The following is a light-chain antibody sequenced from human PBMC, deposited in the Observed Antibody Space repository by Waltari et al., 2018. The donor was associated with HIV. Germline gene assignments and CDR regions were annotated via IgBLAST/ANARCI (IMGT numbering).Light chain of an antibody. CDR2: YDR. CDR3: QVWDSSSDHVV. J-gene: IGLJ2*01. Sequence: SYVLTQPPSVSVAPGKTARITCGGNNIGSKSVHWYQQKPGQAPVLVNYYDRDRPSGIPERVSGSNSGNTATLTISSVEAGDEADYYCQVWDSSSDHVVFGGGTKLTVL. V-gene: IGLV3-21*04. CDR1: NIGSKS.